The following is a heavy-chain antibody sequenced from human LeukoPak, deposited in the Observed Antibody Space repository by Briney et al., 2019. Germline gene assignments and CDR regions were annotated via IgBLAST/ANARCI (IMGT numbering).Heavy chain of an antibody. CDR2: IYYSGST. V-gene: IGHV4-59*08. Sequence: SETLSLTCTVSGGSISSYYWSWIRQPPGKGLEWIGYIYYSGSTNYNPSLKSRVTISVDTSKNQFSLKLSSMTAADTAVYYCATSPNDAFDIWGQGTMVTVSS. CDR3: ATSPNDAFDI. CDR1: GGSISSYY. J-gene: IGHJ3*02.